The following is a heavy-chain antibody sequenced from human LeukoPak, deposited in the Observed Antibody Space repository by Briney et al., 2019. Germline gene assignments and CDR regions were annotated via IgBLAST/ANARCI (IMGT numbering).Heavy chain of an antibody. V-gene: IGHV4-38-2*02. CDR3: ARVCVGGSCSFLFDY. J-gene: IGHJ4*02. Sequence: SETLFLTCNVSGYSISSGYYWGWIRQPPGQGLEWIGSIYHSGSTYYNPSLKSRITISVDTSKNQISLNLGSVTAADTAIYYCARVCVGGSCSFLFDYWGQGTLATVSS. CDR1: GYSISSGYY. D-gene: IGHD2-15*01. CDR2: IYHSGST.